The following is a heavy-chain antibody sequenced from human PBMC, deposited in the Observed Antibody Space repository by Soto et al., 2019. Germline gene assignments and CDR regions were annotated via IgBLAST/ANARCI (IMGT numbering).Heavy chain of an antibody. CDR1: GHSINSAYY. J-gene: IGHJ3*02. CDR2: MYHSGGN. Sequence: SETLSLTXVVSGHSINSAYYWGWIRQPPGKGLEWIGSMYHSGGNFYNPSLQSRVSMSMVTSKNQFSLKLRSATAADTALYYCAAYDFSGAAAFDIWGRGTRVTVSS. D-gene: IGHD3-16*01. V-gene: IGHV4-38-2*01. CDR3: AAYDFSGAAAFDI.